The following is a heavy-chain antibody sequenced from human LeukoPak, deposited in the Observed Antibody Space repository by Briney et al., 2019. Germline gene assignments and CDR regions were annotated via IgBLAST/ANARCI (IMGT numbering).Heavy chain of an antibody. Sequence: PGRSLRLSCAASGFTFSSYAMHWVRQAPGKGLEWVAVISYDGSNKYYADSVKGRFTISRDNSKSTLYLQMNSLRAEDTAVYYCAREFEYSSGWLGRWFDPWGQGTLVTVSS. CDR1: GFTFSSYA. CDR2: ISYDGSNK. D-gene: IGHD6-19*01. J-gene: IGHJ5*02. V-gene: IGHV3-30*04. CDR3: AREFEYSSGWLGRWFDP.